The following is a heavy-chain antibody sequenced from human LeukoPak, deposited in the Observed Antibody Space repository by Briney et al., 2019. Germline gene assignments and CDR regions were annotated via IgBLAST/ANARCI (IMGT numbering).Heavy chain of an antibody. V-gene: IGHV4-30-4*08. Sequence: SETLSLTCTVSGGSISSGDYYWSWIRQPPGKGLEWIGYIYYSGSTYYNPSLKSRVTISVDTSKNQFSLKLSSVTAADTAVYCCARDGAEDIVVVPAEARAYYYYYMDVWGKGTTVTVSS. CDR1: GGSISSGDYY. CDR2: IYYSGST. CDR3: ARDGAEDIVVVPAEARAYYYYYMDV. J-gene: IGHJ6*03. D-gene: IGHD2-2*01.